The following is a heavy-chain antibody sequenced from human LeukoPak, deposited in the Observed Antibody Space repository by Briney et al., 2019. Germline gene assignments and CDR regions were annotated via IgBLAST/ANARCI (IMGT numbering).Heavy chain of an antibody. D-gene: IGHD6-19*01. CDR1: GFTFSSYW. Sequence: GGSLRLSCAASGFTFSSYWMSWVRQAPGKGLEWVANIKQDGSEKYYVDSVKGRFTISRDNAKNSLYLQMNGLRVEDTAVYYCASTPLTGTYSSGWYQVVNFDYWGQGTMVTVSS. CDR2: IKQDGSEK. CDR3: ASTPLTGTYSSGWYQVVNFDY. V-gene: IGHV3-7*01. J-gene: IGHJ4*03.